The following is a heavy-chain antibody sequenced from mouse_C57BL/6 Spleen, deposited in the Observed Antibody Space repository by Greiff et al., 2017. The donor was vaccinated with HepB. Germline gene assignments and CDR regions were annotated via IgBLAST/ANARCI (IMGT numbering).Heavy chain of an antibody. J-gene: IGHJ1*03. CDR1: GYAFTNYL. CDR2: INPGSGGT. D-gene: IGHD1-1*01. CDR3: ARGGTTVWYFDV. Sequence: QVQLKQSGAELVRPGTSVKVSCKASGYAFTNYLIEWVKQRPGQGLEWIGVINPGSGGTNYNEKFKGKATLTADKSSSTAYMQLSSLTSEDSAVYFCARGGTTVWYFDVWGTGTTVTVSS. V-gene: IGHV1-54*01.